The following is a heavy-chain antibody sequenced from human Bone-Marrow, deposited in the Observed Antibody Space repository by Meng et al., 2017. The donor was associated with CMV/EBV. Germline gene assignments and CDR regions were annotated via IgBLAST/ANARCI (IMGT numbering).Heavy chain of an antibody. D-gene: IGHD3-3*01. V-gene: IGHV1-69*10. CDR3: ASLYSGGPIWSGYPRGYYFDY. J-gene: IGHJ4*02. Sequence: SVKVSCKASGGTFSSYAISWVRQAPGQGLEWMGGIIPILGIANYAQKFQGRVTITADKSTSTAYMELSSLRSEDTAVYYCASLYSGGPIWSGYPRGYYFDYWGQGTLVPVSS. CDR1: GGTFSSYA. CDR2: IIPILGIA.